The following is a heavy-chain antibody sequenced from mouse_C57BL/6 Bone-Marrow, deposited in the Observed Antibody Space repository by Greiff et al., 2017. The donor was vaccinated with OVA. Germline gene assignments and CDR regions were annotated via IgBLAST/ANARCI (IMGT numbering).Heavy chain of an antibody. D-gene: IGHD2-1*01. J-gene: IGHJ2*01. CDR2: IYPGDGDT. CDR3: APYGNLDY. Sequence: VQLVESGAELVKPGASVKISCKASGYAFSSYWMNGVKQRPGKGLEWIGQIYPGDGDTNYNGKFKGKATLTADKSSSTAYMQLSSLTSEDSAVYFCAPYGNLDYWGQGTTLTVSS. V-gene: IGHV1-80*01. CDR1: GYAFSSYW.